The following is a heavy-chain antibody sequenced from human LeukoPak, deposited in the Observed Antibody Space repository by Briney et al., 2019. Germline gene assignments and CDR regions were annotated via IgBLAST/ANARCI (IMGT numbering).Heavy chain of an antibody. CDR1: GGSFSGYY. V-gene: IGHV4-34*01. J-gene: IGHJ4*02. Sequence: SETLSLTCAVYGGSFSGYYWSWIRQPPGKGLEWIGEINHSGSTNYNPSLKSRVTISVDTSKNQFSLKLSSVTAADTAVYYCARGSTPAAYYWGQGTLVTVSS. CDR3: ARGSTPAAYY. D-gene: IGHD6-25*01. CDR2: INHSGST.